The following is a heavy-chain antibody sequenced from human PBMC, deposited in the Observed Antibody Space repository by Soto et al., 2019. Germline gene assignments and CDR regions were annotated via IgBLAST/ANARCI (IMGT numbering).Heavy chain of an antibody. CDR2: VYYSGST. J-gene: IGHJ6*03. D-gene: IGHD6-19*01. Sequence: PSQTLSLTCIVSDGSTSGYYWTWIRQHPGKGLEWIAYVYYSGSTNYNPSLKSRVTISVDTSKNQFSLKLSSVTAADTAVYYCASLGAVAGLYYYYYSMDVWGKGTTVTVSS. CDR1: DGSTSGYY. V-gene: IGHV4-59*08. CDR3: ASLGAVAGLYYYYYSMDV.